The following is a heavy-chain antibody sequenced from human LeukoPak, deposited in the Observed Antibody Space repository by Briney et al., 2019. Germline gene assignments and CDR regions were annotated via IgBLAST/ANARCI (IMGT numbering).Heavy chain of an antibody. CDR2: INQDGSEK. CDR1: GFTFISYW. CDR3: ARTDSSWYLGAFDI. Sequence: GGSLRLSCAASGFTFISYWMTWLRQAPGKGLEWVANINQDGSEKYYVDSVKGRFTVSRDNAKNSLYLQMNSLRPEDTSVYYCARTDSSWYLGAFDIWGQGTMVTVSS. D-gene: IGHD6-13*01. J-gene: IGHJ3*02. V-gene: IGHV3-7*04.